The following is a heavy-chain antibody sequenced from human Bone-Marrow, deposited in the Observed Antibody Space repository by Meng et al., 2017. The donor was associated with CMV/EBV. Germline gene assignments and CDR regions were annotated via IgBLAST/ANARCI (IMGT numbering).Heavy chain of an antibody. J-gene: IGHJ6*02. CDR3: ARDNRYCTSTSCYWDYYGMDV. CDR1: GFTVSSNY. Sequence: GESLKISCAASGFTVSSNYMSWVRQAPGKGLEWVSVIYSGGSTYYADSVKGRFTISRDNSKNTLYLQMNSLRAEDTAVYYCARDNRYCTSTSCYWDYYGMDVWGQGTTVTVSS. V-gene: IGHV3-66*02. D-gene: IGHD2-2*01. CDR2: IYSGGST.